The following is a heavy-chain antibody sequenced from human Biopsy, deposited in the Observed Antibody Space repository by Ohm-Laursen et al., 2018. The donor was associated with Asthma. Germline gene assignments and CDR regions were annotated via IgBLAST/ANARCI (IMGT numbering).Heavy chain of an antibody. D-gene: IGHD3-16*01. Sequence: LRLSCAAAGFTFMTYGMHWVRQVPGKGLEWVATVGSDESYTDHADSVKGRFTIFRDNSKNTLHLQMNSLSPEDTAVYYCARDFSRAIMIGGGREHYFDFWGQGTLVTVSS. CDR3: ARDFSRAIMIGGGREHYFDF. CDR2: VGSDESYT. J-gene: IGHJ4*02. CDR1: GFTFMTYG. V-gene: IGHV3-33*01.